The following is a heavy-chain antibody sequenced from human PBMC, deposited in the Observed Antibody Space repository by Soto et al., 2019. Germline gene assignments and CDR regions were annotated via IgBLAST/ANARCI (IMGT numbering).Heavy chain of an antibody. D-gene: IGHD6-13*01. V-gene: IGHV3-48*03. CDR3: ARDSYSSSWYYGMDV. CDR2: ISSSGSTI. CDR1: GFTFSSYE. J-gene: IGHJ6*02. Sequence: GGSLRLSCAASGFTFSSYEMNWVRQAPGKGLEWVSYISSSGSTIYYADSVKGRFTISRDNAKNSLYLQMNSLRAEDTAVYYCARDSYSSSWYYGMDVWGQGTAVTVSS.